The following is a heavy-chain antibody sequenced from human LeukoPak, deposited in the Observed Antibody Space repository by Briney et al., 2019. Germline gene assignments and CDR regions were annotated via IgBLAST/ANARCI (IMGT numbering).Heavy chain of an antibody. Sequence: ASVKVSCKASGYTFTGYYMHWVRQAPGQGLEWMGIINSSGGSTSNAQKFQDRVTMTRDTSTSTVYMELSSLRSEDTAVYYCVRGANYYDTSGYYDYWGQGTLVTVSS. CDR1: GYTFTGYY. V-gene: IGHV1-46*01. J-gene: IGHJ4*02. D-gene: IGHD3-22*01. CDR2: INSSGGST. CDR3: VRGANYYDTSGYYDY.